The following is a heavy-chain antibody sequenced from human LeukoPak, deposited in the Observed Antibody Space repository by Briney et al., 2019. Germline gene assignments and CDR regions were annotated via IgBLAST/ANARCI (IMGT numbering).Heavy chain of an antibody. V-gene: IGHV1-69*05. J-gene: IGHJ4*02. CDR3: ARVSGSPPRFDY. CDR2: IIPIFGTA. CDR1: GGTFSSYA. Sequence: SVTVSCKASGGTFSSYAISWVRQAPGQGLEWMGGIIPIFGTANYAQKFQGRVTTTTDESTSTAYMELSSLRSEDTAVYYCARVSGSPPRFDYWGQGTLVTVSS. D-gene: IGHD1-26*01.